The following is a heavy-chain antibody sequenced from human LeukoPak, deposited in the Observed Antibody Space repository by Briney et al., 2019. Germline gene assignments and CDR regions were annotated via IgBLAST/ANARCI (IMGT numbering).Heavy chain of an antibody. V-gene: IGHV4-30-2*01. J-gene: IGHJ4*02. CDR2: IYHSGST. CDR1: GVSISSGGYY. CDR3: ARHPATVVKGLDY. D-gene: IGHD4-23*01. Sequence: SETLSLTCTVSGVSISSGGYYWSWIRQPPGKGLEWIGYIYHSGSTYYNPSLKSRVTISVDRSKNQFSLKLSSVTAADTAVYYCARHPATVVKGLDYWGQGTLVTVSS.